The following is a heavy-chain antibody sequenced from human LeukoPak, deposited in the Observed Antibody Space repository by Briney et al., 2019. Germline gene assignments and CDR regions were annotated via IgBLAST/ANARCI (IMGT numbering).Heavy chain of an antibody. J-gene: IGHJ4*02. D-gene: IGHD3-22*01. CDR2: ISGSGGST. V-gene: IGHV3-23*01. CDR1: GFTFSSYA. Sequence: GGSLRLSCAASGFTFSSYAMSWVRQAPGKGLEWVSAISGSGGSTYYADSVKGRFTISRDNSKNTLYLQMNSLRAEDTAVYYCAKCPVYYYDSSGYYSPTFDYWGQGTLVTVSS. CDR3: AKCPVYYYDSSGYYSPTFDY.